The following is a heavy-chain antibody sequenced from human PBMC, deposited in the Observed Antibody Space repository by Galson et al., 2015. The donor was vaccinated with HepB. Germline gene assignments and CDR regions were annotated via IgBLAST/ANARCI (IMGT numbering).Heavy chain of an antibody. J-gene: IGHJ3*02. Sequence: SLRLSCAASGFPFRNFGMHWVRQAPGKGLEWVAAISYDGSNIYKTDSVKGRFTISRDNSKNTLYLQMNSLRVEDTAVYYCAKVRRSYGVVTMGALDIWGQGTMVTVSS. D-gene: IGHD3-3*01. CDR3: AKVRRSYGVVTMGALDI. CDR2: ISYDGSNI. V-gene: IGHV3-30*18. CDR1: GFPFRNFG.